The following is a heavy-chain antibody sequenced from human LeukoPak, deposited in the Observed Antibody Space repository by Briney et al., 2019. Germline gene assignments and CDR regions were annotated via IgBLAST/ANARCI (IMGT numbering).Heavy chain of an antibody. D-gene: IGHD2-8*01. V-gene: IGHV1-69*13. CDR1: GGTFSSYT. Sequence: SVKVSCKVSGGTFSSYTISWVRQPPGQGLEWMGGIIPISGTPNYAPKFQGRVTITADESTSTAYMELSAPRSEDTAVYYCATDYGAYCTNGVCYRFDYWGQGTLVTVSS. J-gene: IGHJ4*02. CDR2: IIPISGTP. CDR3: ATDYGAYCTNGVCYRFDY.